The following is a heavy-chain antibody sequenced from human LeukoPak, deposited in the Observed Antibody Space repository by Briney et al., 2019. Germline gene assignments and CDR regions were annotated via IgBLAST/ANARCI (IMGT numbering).Heavy chain of an antibody. CDR3: AKGLPGFGGLTGGNWFDP. D-gene: IGHD7-27*01. J-gene: IGHJ5*02. V-gene: IGHV3-23*01. Sequence: GGSLRLSCAASGFTFSSYGMSWVRQAPGKGLEWVSAISGSGGSTYYADSVKGRFTISRDNSKNTLYLQMNSLRAEDTAVYYCAKGLPGFGGLTGGNWFDPWGQGTLVTVSS. CDR1: GFTFSSYG. CDR2: ISGSGGST.